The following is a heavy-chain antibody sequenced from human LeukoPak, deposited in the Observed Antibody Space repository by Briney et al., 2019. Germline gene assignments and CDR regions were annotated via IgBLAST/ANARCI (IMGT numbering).Heavy chain of an antibody. Sequence: SETLSLTCIVSGGSISSYYWGWIRQPPGKGLEWIGSIYYSGNTYYNASLKSQVPISIDTSKNQFSLRLTSVTAADTAVYYCARQTGSGLFILPGGQGTLSPSPQ. J-gene: IGHJ4*02. D-gene: IGHD3/OR15-3a*01. V-gene: IGHV4-39*01. CDR2: IYYSGNT. CDR3: ARQTGSGLFILP. CDR1: GGSISSYY.